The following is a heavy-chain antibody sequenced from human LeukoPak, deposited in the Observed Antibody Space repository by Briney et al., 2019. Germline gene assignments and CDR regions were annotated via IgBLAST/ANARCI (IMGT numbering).Heavy chain of an antibody. Sequence: ASVKVSCKPSGYIFSSYDINWVRQATGQGLEWMGWMNPNSGNRGYAQKFQGRVTITRNTSISTAYMELSGLRTEDTAVYYCARAAGDLDYWGQGTPVTVSS. V-gene: IGHV1-8*03. J-gene: IGHJ4*02. CDR2: MNPNSGNR. CDR3: ARAAGDLDY. CDR1: GYIFSSYD. D-gene: IGHD4-17*01.